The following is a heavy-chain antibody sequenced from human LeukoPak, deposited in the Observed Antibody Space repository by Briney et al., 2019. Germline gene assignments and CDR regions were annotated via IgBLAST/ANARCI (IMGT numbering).Heavy chain of an antibody. CDR1: GGTFSSYA. CDR2: IIPIFGTA. Sequence: SVKVSCKASGGTFSSYAISWVRQAPGQGLEWMGGIIPIFGTANYAQKFQGRVTITADESTSTAYMELSSLRSEDTAVYYCAGLPRTMVRGKRNFQHWGQGALVTVSS. CDR3: AGLPRTMVRGKRNFQH. J-gene: IGHJ1*01. D-gene: IGHD3-10*01. V-gene: IGHV1-69*01.